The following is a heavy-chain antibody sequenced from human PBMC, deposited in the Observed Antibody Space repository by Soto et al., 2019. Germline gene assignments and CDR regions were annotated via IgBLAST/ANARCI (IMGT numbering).Heavy chain of an antibody. CDR2: IYHSGST. CDR1: GGSISSGGYS. Sequence: SETLSLTCAVSGGSISSGGYSWSWIRQPPGKGLEWIGYIYHSGSTYYNPSLKSRVTISVDRSKNQFSLKLSSVTAADTAVYYCARAMVRGVIALDYWGQGTLVTVSS. D-gene: IGHD3-10*01. J-gene: IGHJ4*02. CDR3: ARAMVRGVIALDY. V-gene: IGHV4-30-2*01.